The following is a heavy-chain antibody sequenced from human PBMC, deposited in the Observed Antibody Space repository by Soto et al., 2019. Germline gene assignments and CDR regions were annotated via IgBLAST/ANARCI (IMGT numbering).Heavy chain of an antibody. V-gene: IGHV3-30-3*01. CDR3: ARGSGSYYLSGMDV. CDR2: ISYDGSNK. J-gene: IGHJ6*02. Sequence: GGSLRLSCAASGFTFSNAWMNWVRQAPGKGLEWVAVISYDGSNKYYADSVKGRFTISRDNSKNTLYLQMNSLRAEDTAVYYCARGSGSYYLSGMDVWGQGTTVTVSS. D-gene: IGHD1-26*01. CDR1: GFTFSNAW.